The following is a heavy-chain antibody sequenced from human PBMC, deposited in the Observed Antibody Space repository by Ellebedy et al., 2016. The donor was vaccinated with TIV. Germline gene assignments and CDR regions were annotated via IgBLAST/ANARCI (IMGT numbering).Heavy chain of an antibody. Sequence: GGSLRLSCAASGFTFSDYFMNWIRQAPGGGLEWISYIGPSSTTYTRYADSVRGRFTISRDSGSNSLYLQMDSLRVEDTAVYYCARGSVAGADGWFDPWGQGTLVTVSS. V-gene: IGHV3-11*06. CDR1: GFTFSDYF. CDR3: ARGSVAGADGWFDP. D-gene: IGHD6-13*01. CDR2: IGPSSTT. J-gene: IGHJ5*02.